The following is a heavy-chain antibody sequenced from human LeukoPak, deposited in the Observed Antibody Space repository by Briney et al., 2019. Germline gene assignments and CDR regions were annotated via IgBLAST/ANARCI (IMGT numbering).Heavy chain of an antibody. Sequence: PSETLSLTCVVSNYSISSDNYWGWIRQSPGKGLGWIGSISHSGSTYYNPSLQSRVTISVDTSKNQFPLNLTSVTTTDTALYYCARAVTGPRFDPWGQGTLVTVSS. CDR3: ARAVTGPRFDP. CDR2: ISHSGST. J-gene: IGHJ5*02. D-gene: IGHD6-19*01. V-gene: IGHV4-38-2*01. CDR1: NYSISSDNY.